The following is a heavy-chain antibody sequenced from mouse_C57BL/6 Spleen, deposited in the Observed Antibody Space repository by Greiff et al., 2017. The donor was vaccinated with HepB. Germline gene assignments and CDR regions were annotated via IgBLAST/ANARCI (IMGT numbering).Heavy chain of an antibody. D-gene: IGHD1-1*01. J-gene: IGHJ1*03. V-gene: IGHV1-39*01. Sequence: VQLKESGPELVKPGASVKISCKASGYSFTDYNMNWVKQSNGKSLEWIGVINPNYGTTSYNQKFKGKATLTVDQSSSTAYMQLNSLTSEDSAVYYCARSYYGSSYGYCDVWGTGTTVTVSS. CDR2: INPNYGTT. CDR3: ARSYYGSSYGYCDV. CDR1: GYSFTDYN.